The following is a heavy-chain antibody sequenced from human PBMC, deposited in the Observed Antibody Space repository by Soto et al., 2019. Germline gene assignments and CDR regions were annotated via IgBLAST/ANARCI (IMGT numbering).Heavy chain of an antibody. V-gene: IGHV3-9*01. CDR2: ISWNSNII. Sequence: EVQLVESGGGLVQPGRSLRRSCAASGFTFDDYAMHWVRRVPGKGLEWVSSISWNSNIIGYADSVKGRFTISRDNAKNSLYLQMNTLRPEDTALYYCAKGGPEGFCSGGRCYSDYWGQGTLVTVSS. CDR1: GFTFDDYA. CDR3: AKGGPEGFCSGGRCYSDY. D-gene: IGHD2-15*01. J-gene: IGHJ4*02.